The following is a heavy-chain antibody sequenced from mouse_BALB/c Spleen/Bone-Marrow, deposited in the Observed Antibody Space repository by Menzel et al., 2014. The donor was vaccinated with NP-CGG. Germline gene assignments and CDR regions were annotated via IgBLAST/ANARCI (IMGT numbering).Heavy chain of an antibody. J-gene: IGHJ4*01. CDR2: INPSNGRT. Sequence: QVQLQQSGAELVKPGASVKLSCKASGYTFTGYWMHWVKQRPGQGLEWIGDINPSNGRTNYNEKFKSMATLTVDKSSSTAYMQLSSLTSEDAAVFYCARLIYGSSDIVDYWGQGTSVTVSS. D-gene: IGHD1-1*01. CDR1: GYTFTGYW. V-gene: IGHV1S81*02. CDR3: ARLIYGSSDIVDY.